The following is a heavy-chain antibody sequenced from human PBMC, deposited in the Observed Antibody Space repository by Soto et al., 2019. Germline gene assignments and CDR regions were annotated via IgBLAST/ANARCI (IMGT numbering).Heavy chain of an antibody. J-gene: IGHJ2*01. CDR3: ATDRARYYDSSGYKYYWYFDL. Sequence: ASVKVSCKVSGYTLTELSMHWVRQAPGKALEWMGGFDPEDGETIYAQKLQGRVTMTEDTSTDTAYMELSSLRSEDTAVYYCATDRARYYDSSGYKYYWYFDLWGRGTLVTVSS. D-gene: IGHD3-22*01. V-gene: IGHV1-24*01. CDR2: FDPEDGET. CDR1: GYTLTELS.